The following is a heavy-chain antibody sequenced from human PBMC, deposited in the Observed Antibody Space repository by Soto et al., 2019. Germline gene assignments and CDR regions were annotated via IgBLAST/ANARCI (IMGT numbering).Heavy chain of an antibody. J-gene: IGHJ6*02. CDR2: ISWNSGSI. D-gene: IGHD3-10*01. V-gene: IGHV3-9*01. Sequence: LRLSCAASGFTFDDYAMHWVRQAPGKGLEWVSGISWNSGSIGYADSVKGRFTVSRDNAKNSLYLQMNSLRAEDTALYYCAKATLRGWFGESIYYYYGMDVWGQGTTVTVSS. CDR3: AKATLRGWFGESIYYYYGMDV. CDR1: GFTFDDYA.